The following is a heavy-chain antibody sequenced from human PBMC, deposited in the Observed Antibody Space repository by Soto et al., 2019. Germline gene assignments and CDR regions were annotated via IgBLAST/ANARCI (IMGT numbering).Heavy chain of an antibody. CDR2: ISCSGGST. J-gene: IGHJ4*02. V-gene: IGHV3-23*01. CDR3: ATAGLELLLYYLDY. CDR1: GFTFSHYA. D-gene: IGHD3-3*01. Sequence: GGSLRLSCAASGFTFSHYAMSRVRQAPGKGLEWVSAISCSGGSTYYADSVKGRFTISRDNSKNTLYLQMNSLRAEDTAVYYCATAGLELLLYYLDYWGQGTLVTVSS.